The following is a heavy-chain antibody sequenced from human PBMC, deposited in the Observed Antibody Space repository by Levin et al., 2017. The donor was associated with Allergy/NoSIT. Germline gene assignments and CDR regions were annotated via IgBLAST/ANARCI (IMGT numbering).Heavy chain of an antibody. Sequence: GGSLRLSCQGSGYSFTSYWIGWVRQMPGKGLEWMGIIYPGDSDTRYSSSFQGQVTITADKSISTAYLQWSSLKAPDTAIYYCARRGTRDYYYYMDVWGKGTTVTVSS. V-gene: IGHV5-51*01. D-gene: IGHD1-1*01. CDR3: ARRGTRDYYYYMDV. J-gene: IGHJ6*03. CDR2: IYPGDSDT. CDR1: GYSFTSYW.